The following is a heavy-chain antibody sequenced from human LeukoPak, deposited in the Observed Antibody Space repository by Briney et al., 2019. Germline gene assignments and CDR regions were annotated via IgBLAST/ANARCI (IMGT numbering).Heavy chain of an antibody. CDR3: ARDLAGPPQEAFDI. CDR2: IKKEGSER. J-gene: IGHJ3*02. V-gene: IGHV3-7*01. CDR1: GFSINNYW. Sequence: PGGSLTLSCAASGFSINNYWMNWVRQAPGKGLEWVASIKKEGSERYYVDSVKGRFTISRDNTKNSLYLQMNTLRAEDTAVYYCARDLAGPPQEAFDIWGQGTMVTVSS.